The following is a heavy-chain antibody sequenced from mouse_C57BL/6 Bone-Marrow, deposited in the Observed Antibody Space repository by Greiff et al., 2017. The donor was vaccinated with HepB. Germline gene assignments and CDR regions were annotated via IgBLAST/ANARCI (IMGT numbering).Heavy chain of an antibody. CDR2: INPGSGGT. CDR3: ARGVEDYFDY. Sequence: QVQLQQSGAELVRPGTSVKVSCKASGYAFNNYLIEWVKQRPGQGLEWIGVINPGSGGTNYNEKFKGKATLTADKSSSTAYMQLSSLTSEDSAVYFCARGVEDYFDYWGQGTTLTVSS. V-gene: IGHV1-54*01. CDR1: GYAFNNYL. D-gene: IGHD1-1*01. J-gene: IGHJ2*01.